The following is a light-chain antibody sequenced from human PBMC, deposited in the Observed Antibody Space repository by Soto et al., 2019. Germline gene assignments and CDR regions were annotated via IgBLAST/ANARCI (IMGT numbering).Light chain of an antibody. V-gene: IGKV3-20*01. CDR3: QQYGSSPQT. J-gene: IGKJ1*01. Sequence: LTQSPGTLSLSPGERATLSXRASQSVSSSYLAWYQQKPGQAPRLLIYGASSRATGIPDRFSGSGSGTDFTLTISRLEPEDFAVYYCQQYGSSPQTFGQGTKVEIK. CDR1: QSVSSSY. CDR2: GAS.